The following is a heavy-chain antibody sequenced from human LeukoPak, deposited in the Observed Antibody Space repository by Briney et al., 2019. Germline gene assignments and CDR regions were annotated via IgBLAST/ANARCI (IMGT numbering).Heavy chain of an antibody. CDR1: GFTFSSYG. D-gene: IGHD3-22*01. CDR2: IKADGSEE. Sequence: SGGSLRLSCAASGFTFSSYGMHWVRQAPGKGLEWVANIKADGSEEHYVDSVKGRFTISRDNAENSLYLQMSSLRAEDTAVYYCARRYYGSATYRLPYDYWGQGTLVTVSS. V-gene: IGHV3-7*01. J-gene: IGHJ4*02. CDR3: ARRYYGSATYRLPYDY.